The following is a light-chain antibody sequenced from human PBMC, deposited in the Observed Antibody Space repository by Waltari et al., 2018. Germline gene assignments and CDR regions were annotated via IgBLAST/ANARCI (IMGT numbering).Light chain of an antibody. CDR2: KDS. CDR1: ALPKQY. J-gene: IGLJ3*02. V-gene: IGLV3-25*03. CDR3: QSGDSSGVGV. Sequence: SYELTQPPSVSVSQGKTARITCSGDALPKQYATWYQQKPGQVHVLVIYKDSGRPSGIPGRFSGSSSGTTVTLTISGVQAEDEADYYCQSGDSSGVGVFGGGTKLTVL.